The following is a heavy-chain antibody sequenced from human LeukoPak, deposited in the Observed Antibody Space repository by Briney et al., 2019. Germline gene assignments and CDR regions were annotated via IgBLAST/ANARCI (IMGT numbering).Heavy chain of an antibody. CDR3: AKDADPYYGSGLVQYYFDY. Sequence: PGGSLRLSCAASGFTFSSYAMSWVRQAPGKELEWVSAISGSGGSTYYADSVKGRFTICRDNSKNTLYLQMNSLRAEDTAVYYCAKDADPYYGSGLVQYYFDYWGQGTLVTVSS. V-gene: IGHV3-23*01. CDR2: ISGSGGST. D-gene: IGHD3-10*01. CDR1: GFTFSSYA. J-gene: IGHJ4*02.